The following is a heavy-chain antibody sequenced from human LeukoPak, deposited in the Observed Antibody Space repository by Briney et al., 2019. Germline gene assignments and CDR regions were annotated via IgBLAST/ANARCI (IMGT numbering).Heavy chain of an antibody. D-gene: IGHD3-22*01. J-gene: IGHJ4*02. CDR2: IGAYNGNT. Sequence: ASVKVSCKASGYTFTSYGISWVRQAPGQGLEWMGWIGAYNGNTNYAQKLQGRVTMTTDTSTSTAYMELRSLRSDDTAVYYCARGQDSSGYYYATYYFDYWGQGTLVTVSS. CDR1: GYTFTSYG. CDR3: ARGQDSSGYYYATYYFDY. V-gene: IGHV1-18*01.